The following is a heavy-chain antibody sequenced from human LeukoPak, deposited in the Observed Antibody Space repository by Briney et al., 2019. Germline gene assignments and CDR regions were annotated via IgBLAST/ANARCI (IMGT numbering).Heavy chain of an antibody. Sequence: KPSETLSLTCAAYGGSFSGYYWSWIRQPPGKGLEWIGEINHSGSTNYNPSLKSRVTISVDTSKNQFSLKLSSVTAADTAVYYCARGRGDSSGYYYFDYWGQGTLVTVSS. J-gene: IGHJ4*02. CDR1: GGSFSGYY. CDR3: ARGRGDSSGYYYFDY. V-gene: IGHV4-34*01. D-gene: IGHD3-22*01. CDR2: INHSGST.